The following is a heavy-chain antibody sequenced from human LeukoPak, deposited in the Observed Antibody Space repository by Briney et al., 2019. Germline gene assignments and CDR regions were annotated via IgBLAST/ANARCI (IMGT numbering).Heavy chain of an antibody. V-gene: IGHV1-18*01. Sequence: ASVKVSCKASGYTFTSYGISWVRQAPGQGLEWMGWISGYNDNTNYAQNLQGRVTMTTDTSTSTAYMELRSLRSDDTAVYYCARRRYPHTSSWYGDAFDIWGQGTMVTVSS. CDR3: ARRRYPHTSSWYGDAFDI. D-gene: IGHD6-13*01. J-gene: IGHJ3*02. CDR2: ISGYNDNT. CDR1: GYTFTSYG.